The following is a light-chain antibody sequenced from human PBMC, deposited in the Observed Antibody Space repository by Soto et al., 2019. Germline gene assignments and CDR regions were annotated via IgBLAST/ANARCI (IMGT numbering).Light chain of an antibody. CDR2: GAS. CDR1: QSVGIN. J-gene: IGKJ1*01. CDR3: QQYNDWPRT. Sequence: EMVMTQSPATLSVSPGERATLSCRASQSVGINVAWYQQKPGQAPRLLIYGASTRATGSPDRFSASGSATEFTLTISSLLSEDFAVYYCQQYNDWPRTFGQGTKVDIK. V-gene: IGKV3-15*01.